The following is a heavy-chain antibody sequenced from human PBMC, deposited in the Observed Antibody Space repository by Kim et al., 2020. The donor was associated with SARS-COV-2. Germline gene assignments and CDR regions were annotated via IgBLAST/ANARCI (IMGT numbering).Heavy chain of an antibody. Sequence: SETLSLTCAVYGGSFSGYYWSWIRQPPGKGLEWIGEINHSGSTNYNPSLKSRVTISVDTSKNQFSLKLSSVTAADTAVYYCARLRSGSYYLKKKGFDYWGQGTLVTVSS. D-gene: IGHD3-10*01. CDR1: GGSFSGYY. J-gene: IGHJ4*02. V-gene: IGHV4-34*01. CDR3: ARLRSGSYYLKKKGFDY. CDR2: INHSGST.